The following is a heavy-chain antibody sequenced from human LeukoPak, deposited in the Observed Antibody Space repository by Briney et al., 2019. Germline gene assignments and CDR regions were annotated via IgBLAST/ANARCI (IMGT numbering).Heavy chain of an antibody. J-gene: IGHJ4*02. V-gene: IGHV4-34*01. CDR1: GGSFSGYY. D-gene: IGHD1-26*01. Sequence: SETLSLTCAVYGGSFSGYYWSWIRQPPGKGLEWIGSIYYSGTTYYNPSLRSRVTILVDTSKNQFSLKLSSVTASDTAVYYCARVRELLGDYWGQGTLVTVSS. CDR3: ARVRELLGDY. CDR2: IYYSGTT.